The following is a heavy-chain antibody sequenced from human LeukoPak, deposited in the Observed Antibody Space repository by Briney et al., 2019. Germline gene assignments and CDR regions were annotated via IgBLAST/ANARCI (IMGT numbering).Heavy chain of an antibody. J-gene: IGHJ6*03. CDR2: IYTSGST. Sequence: SETLSLTCTVSGGSISWYYWSWIRQPAGKGLEWIGRIYTSGSTNYNPSLKSRVTMSVDTSKNQFSLKLSSVTAADTAVYYCARVQNNYGDYYYYYMDVWGKGTTVTVSS. CDR1: GGSISWYY. CDR3: ARVQNNYGDYYYYYMDV. D-gene: IGHD4-11*01. V-gene: IGHV4-4*07.